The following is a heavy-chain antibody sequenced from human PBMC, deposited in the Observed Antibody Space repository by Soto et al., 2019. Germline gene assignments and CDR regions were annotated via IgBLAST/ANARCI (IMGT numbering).Heavy chain of an antibody. V-gene: IGHV1-3*01. CDR2: INAGNGNT. CDR1: GYTFTSYA. CDR3: ARDSGMEWPRYGMDV. Sequence: AASVKVSCKASGYTFTSYAMHWVRQAPGQRLEWMGWINAGNGNTKYSQKFQGRVTITRDTSASTAYMELSSLRSEDTAVYYCARDSGMEWPRYGMDVWGQGTTVTVSS. D-gene: IGHD3-3*01. J-gene: IGHJ6*02.